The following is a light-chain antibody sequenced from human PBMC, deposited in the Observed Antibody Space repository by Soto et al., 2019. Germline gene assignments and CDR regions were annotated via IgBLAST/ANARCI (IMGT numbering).Light chain of an antibody. J-gene: IGLJ1*01. CDR2: EVS. CDR1: SSNIGAGYD. V-gene: IGLV1-40*01. Sequence: QSVLTQPPSVSGAPGQRVTISCTGSSSNIGAGYDVHWYQQHPGRAPKLILYEVSNRPSGVSNRFPGSKSGNTASLTISGLQAEDVADYYCSSYTDVVTLEVFGPGTKVTVL. CDR3: SSYTDVVTLEV.